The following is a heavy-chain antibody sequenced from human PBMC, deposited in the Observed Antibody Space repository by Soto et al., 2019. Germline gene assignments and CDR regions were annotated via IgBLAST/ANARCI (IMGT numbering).Heavy chain of an antibody. Sequence: PSETLSLTCAVSGGSISSGGYSWSWIRQPPGTGLEWIGEINHSGSTNYNPSLKSRVTISVDTSKNQFSLKLTSVTAADTAVYYWARDKLTGLPDYWGQGTLVTVSS. CDR1: GGSISSGGYS. J-gene: IGHJ4*02. V-gene: IGHV4-30-2*01. CDR3: ARDKLTGLPDY. D-gene: IGHD2-8*02. CDR2: INHSGST.